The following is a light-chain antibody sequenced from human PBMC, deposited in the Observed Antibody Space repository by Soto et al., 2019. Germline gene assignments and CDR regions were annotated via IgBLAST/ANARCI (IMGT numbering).Light chain of an antibody. CDR3: QQYNSWPLT. CDR1: HSVHSH. Sequence: MLMTQSPATLSVSPGESGTLSCRTSHSVHSHVAWYQQKPGQSQRVLLYGASTRDTGIPVRLSGSGFGTEFTLTLSRLQSEDFEVYYGQQYNSWPLTFGGGTKVDI. V-gene: IGKV3-15*01. CDR2: GAS. J-gene: IGKJ4*01.